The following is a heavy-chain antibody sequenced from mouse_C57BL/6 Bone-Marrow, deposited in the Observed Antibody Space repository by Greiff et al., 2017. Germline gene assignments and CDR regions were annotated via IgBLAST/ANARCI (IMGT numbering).Heavy chain of an antibody. Sequence: SGPELVKPGASVKISCKASGYSFTDYNMNWVKQSNGKSLEWIGVLNPNYGTTSYNQKFKGKATLTVDQSSSTAYMQLNSLTSDDSSVYYCARSGIPLLLRIDYWGQGTTLTVSS. D-gene: IGHD1-1*01. V-gene: IGHV1-39*01. CDR2: LNPNYGTT. J-gene: IGHJ2*01. CDR1: GYSFTDYN. CDR3: ARSGIPLLLRIDY.